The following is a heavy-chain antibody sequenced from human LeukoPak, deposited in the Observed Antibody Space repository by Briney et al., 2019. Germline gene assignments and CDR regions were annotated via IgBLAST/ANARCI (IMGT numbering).Heavy chain of an antibody. D-gene: IGHD6-19*01. CDR2: ISYDGSNE. CDR3: ANSGGSGWKLDY. J-gene: IGHJ4*02. V-gene: IGHV3-30*18. Sequence: PGRSLRLSCTASGFXFSSHGMHWVRQAPGKGLAWVAVISYDGSNEYYPRPVNGRFTISRDNSKNPLYLQMNSLRAEDTAVYYCANSGGSGWKLDYWGQGTLVTVSS. CDR1: GFXFSSHG.